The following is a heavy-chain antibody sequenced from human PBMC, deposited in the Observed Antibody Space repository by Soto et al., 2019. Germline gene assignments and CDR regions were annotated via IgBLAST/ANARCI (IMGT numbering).Heavy chain of an antibody. D-gene: IGHD2-21*01. Sequence: QEQLVESGGGVVQPGRSLGLSCAASGFDFRHYAMNWVRQAPGKGLEWLAFIIYDGRHQNYADSVRGRFTIFRDNSQNMVYLQVNSLRVEDTAVYYCARDSHCSGDSCRRGTEYYYYGMDVWGQGTTVTVSS. J-gene: IGHJ6*02. V-gene: IGHV3-30*04. CDR1: GFDFRHYA. CDR2: IIYDGRHQ. CDR3: ARDSHCSGDSCRRGTEYYYYGMDV.